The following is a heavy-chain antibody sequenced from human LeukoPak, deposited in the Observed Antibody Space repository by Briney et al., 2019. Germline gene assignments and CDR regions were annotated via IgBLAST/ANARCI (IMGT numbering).Heavy chain of an antibody. V-gene: IGHV4-34*01. CDR3: ARHYDSSAYWYYFDY. CDR2: INHSGST. J-gene: IGHJ4*02. Sequence: GSLRLSCAASGFTFSSYSMNWVRQAPGKGLEWIGEINHSGSTNYNPSLKSRVTISVDTSKNQFSLKLSSVTAADTAVYYCARHYDSSAYWYYFDYWGQGTLVTVSS. CDR1: GFTFSSYS. D-gene: IGHD3-22*01.